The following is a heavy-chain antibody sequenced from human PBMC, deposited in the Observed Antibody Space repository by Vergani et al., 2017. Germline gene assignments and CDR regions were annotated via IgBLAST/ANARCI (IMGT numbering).Heavy chain of an antibody. Sequence: QVQLQQWGGGLLKPSETLSLTCVVNGGSFTSYHWTWIRQSPGEGLEWVGDIDHTGRPDYNQSLKSQLTMSVDKSRNQFSLTLNSVTATDTAIYFCARVNTETNGHLYYYYYMDVWGQGTAVTVS. V-gene: IGHV4-34*01. CDR3: ARVNTETNGHLYYYYYMDV. D-gene: IGHD4-11*01. CDR1: GGSFTSYH. CDR2: IDHTGRP. J-gene: IGHJ6*03.